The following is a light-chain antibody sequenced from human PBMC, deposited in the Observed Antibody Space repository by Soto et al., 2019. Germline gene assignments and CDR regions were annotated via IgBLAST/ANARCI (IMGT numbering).Light chain of an antibody. CDR1: QSIASR. J-gene: IGKJ1*01. CDR2: GAS. CDR3: QQTDTIPRT. Sequence: DIQMTQSPSSLSASVGDRVTITCRASQSIASRLNWYQQKPGSAPKLLIYGASTLESGVPSRFSGSGPGTDFTLTVSSLQVEDFATYYCQQTDTIPRTFGQGTKVDIK. V-gene: IGKV1-39*01.